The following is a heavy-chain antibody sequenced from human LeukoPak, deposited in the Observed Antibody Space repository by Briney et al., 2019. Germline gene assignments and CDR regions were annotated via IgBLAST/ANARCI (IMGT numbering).Heavy chain of an antibody. Sequence: GGSLRLSCAASGFTFSSYGMHWVRQAPGKGLEWVAVISYDGSNKYYADSVKGRFTISRDNSKNTLYLQMNSLRAEDTAVYYCARVVGVHFDYWGQGTLVTVSS. CDR2: ISYDGSNK. CDR3: ARVVGVHFDY. J-gene: IGHJ4*02. CDR1: GFTFSSYG. V-gene: IGHV3-30*03. D-gene: IGHD1-26*01.